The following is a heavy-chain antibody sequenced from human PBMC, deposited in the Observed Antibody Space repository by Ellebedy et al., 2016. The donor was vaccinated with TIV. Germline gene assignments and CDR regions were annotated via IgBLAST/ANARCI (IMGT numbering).Heavy chain of an antibody. CDR3: AREGPGYDY. CDR2: TYFRSKWYH. J-gene: IGHJ4*02. Sequence: LRLXXAISGDSVSSNSAAWNWIRQSPSRDLEWLGRTYFRSKWYHDYAVSVKGRLSISPDTSKNQFSLQLNSLTPEDTAVYYCAREGPGYDYWGQGTLVTVSS. CDR1: GDSVSSNSAA. V-gene: IGHV6-1*01. D-gene: IGHD3-9*01.